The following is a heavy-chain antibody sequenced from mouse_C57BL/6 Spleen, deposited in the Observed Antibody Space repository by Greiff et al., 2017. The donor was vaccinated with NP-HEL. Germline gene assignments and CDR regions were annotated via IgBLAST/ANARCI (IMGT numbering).Heavy chain of an antibody. CDR3: AREYYGSSPAWFAY. CDR1: GYAFSSYW. V-gene: IGHV1-80*01. D-gene: IGHD1-1*01. Sequence: VQLQQSGAELVKPGASVKISCKASGYAFSSYWMNWVKQRPGKGLEWIGQIYPGDGDTNYNGKFKGKATLTADKSSSTAYMQLSSLTSEDSAVYFCAREYYGSSPAWFAYWGQGTLVTVSA. CDR2: IYPGDGDT. J-gene: IGHJ3*01.